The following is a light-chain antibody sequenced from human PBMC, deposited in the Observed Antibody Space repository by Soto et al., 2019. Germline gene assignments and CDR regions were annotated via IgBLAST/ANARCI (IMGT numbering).Light chain of an antibody. J-gene: IGKJ1*01. CDR2: TAS. CDR1: QSVSSW. Sequence: DIQMTQAPSTVSASVGDRVTSTCRASQSVSSWLAWYQQKPGKAPNLLIYTASSLESGVPSRFSGSGSGTEFTLTISSLQPDDFATYYCQQYNSAWTFGQGTKADIK. CDR3: QQYNSAWT. V-gene: IGKV1-5*03.